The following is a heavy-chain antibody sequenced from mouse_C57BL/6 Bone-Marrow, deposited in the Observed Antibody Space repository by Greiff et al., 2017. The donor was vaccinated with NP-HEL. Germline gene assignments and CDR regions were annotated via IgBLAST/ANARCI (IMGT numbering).Heavy chain of an antibody. CDR3: TRGPITTAWYFDV. CDR1: GFTFSSYA. D-gene: IGHD1-2*01. J-gene: IGHJ1*03. V-gene: IGHV5-9-1*02. CDR2: ISSGGDYI. Sequence: EVQLVESGEGLVKPGGSLKLSCAASGFTFSSYAMSWVRQTPEKRLEWVAYISSGGDYIYYADTVKGRFTISRDNARNTLYLQMSSLKSEDTAMYYCTRGPITTAWYFDVWGTGTTVTVSS.